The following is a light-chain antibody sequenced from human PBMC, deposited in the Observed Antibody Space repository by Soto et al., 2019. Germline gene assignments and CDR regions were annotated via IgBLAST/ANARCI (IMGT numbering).Light chain of an antibody. V-gene: IGKV1-6*01. Sequence: AIRMTQSPSSLSASLGDRVTITWGASQGIRNDLGWYQQKPGKAPKLLIYAASSLQSGVPSRFSGSGYGTDFNLTISSLQTEDFATYYCHQLNNYPLTFGGGTKVDIK. CDR3: HQLNNYPLT. CDR1: QGIRND. CDR2: AAS. J-gene: IGKJ4*01.